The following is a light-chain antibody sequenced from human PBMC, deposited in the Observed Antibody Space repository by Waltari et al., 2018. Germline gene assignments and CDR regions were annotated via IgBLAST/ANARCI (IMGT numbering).Light chain of an antibody. CDR1: QTFNSNY. V-gene: IGKV3-20*01. J-gene: IGKJ2*01. CDR2: GAS. CDR3: QQYDTSSYT. Sequence: DIVLTQSPDTLSLSPGERATLSCRASQTFNSNYLAWYQQKPGQAPRLVIYGASSRATGIPDRFSGSGSGTDFTLTISRLDPEDFAVYYCQQYDTSSYTFGQGTNLEIK.